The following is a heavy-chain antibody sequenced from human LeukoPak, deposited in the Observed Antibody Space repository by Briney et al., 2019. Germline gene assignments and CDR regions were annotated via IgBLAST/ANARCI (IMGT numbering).Heavy chain of an antibody. Sequence: PGGSLRLSCAASGLTFRNAWMSWVRQAPGKGLEWVGRIKSKTDGGTVDYAAPVKGRFTISRDDSKNTLSLQMNSLRTEDTAVYYCAKDKGAVTGTFDYWGQGTLVTVSS. CDR1: GLTFRNAW. CDR3: AKDKGAVTGTFDY. V-gene: IGHV3-15*01. J-gene: IGHJ4*02. D-gene: IGHD1-14*01. CDR2: IKSKTDGGTV.